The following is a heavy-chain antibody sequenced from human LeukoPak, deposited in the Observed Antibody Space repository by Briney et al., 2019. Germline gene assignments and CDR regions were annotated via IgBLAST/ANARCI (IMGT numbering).Heavy chain of an antibody. CDR2: IYYSGST. V-gene: IGHV4-59*01. D-gene: IGHD5-12*01. CDR3: ASSLVVDIVATIRDDAFDI. CDR1: GGSISRYY. Sequence: PSETLSLTCTVSGGSISRYYWSWIRQPPGKGLEWIGYIYYSGSTNYNPSLKSRVTISVDTSKNQFSLKLSSVTAADTAVYYCASSLVVDIVATIRDDAFDIWGQGTMVTVSS. J-gene: IGHJ3*02.